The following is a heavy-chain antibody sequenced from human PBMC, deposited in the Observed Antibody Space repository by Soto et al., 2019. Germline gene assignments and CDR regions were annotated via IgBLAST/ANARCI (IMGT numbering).Heavy chain of an antibody. D-gene: IGHD3-22*01. V-gene: IGHV1-18*01. Sequence: ASVKVSFKASGYTFTSYGISWVRQAPGQGLEWMGWISAYNGNTNYAQKLQGRVTMTTDTSTSTAYMELRSLRSDDTAVYYCARESSYYDSSGYYYSYGMDVWGQGTTVTVSS. CDR2: ISAYNGNT. CDR1: GYTFTSYG. CDR3: ARESSYYDSSGYYYSYGMDV. J-gene: IGHJ6*02.